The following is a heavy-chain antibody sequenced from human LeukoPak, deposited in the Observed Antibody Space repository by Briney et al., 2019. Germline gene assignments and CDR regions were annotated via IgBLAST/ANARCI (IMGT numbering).Heavy chain of an antibody. Sequence: SQTLSLTCAISGDSVSGSPAGWNWIRQSPSRGLEWLGRAYYRSKWYIDYAVSVKGRITITPDTSKNQFSLQLNSVTPEDTAAYYCARGAVRGGTNFDYWGQGTLVTVSS. V-gene: IGHV6-1*01. CDR2: AYYRSKWYI. J-gene: IGHJ4*02. CDR1: GDSVSGSPAG. CDR3: ARGAVRGGTNFDY. D-gene: IGHD3-10*01.